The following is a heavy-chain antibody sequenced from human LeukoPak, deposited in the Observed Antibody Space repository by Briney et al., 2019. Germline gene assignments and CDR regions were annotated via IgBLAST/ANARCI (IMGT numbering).Heavy chain of an antibody. Sequence: VASVKVSCKASGYTFTGYYMHWVRQAPGQGLEWMGRINPNSGGTNYAQKFQGRVTMTRDTSISTAYMELSRLRSDDTAVYYCARGLRYCSGGSYYKGWFDPWGQGTLVTVSS. V-gene: IGHV1-2*06. CDR3: ARGLRYCSGGSYYKGWFDP. CDR1: GYTFTGYY. CDR2: INPNSGGT. J-gene: IGHJ5*02. D-gene: IGHD2-15*01.